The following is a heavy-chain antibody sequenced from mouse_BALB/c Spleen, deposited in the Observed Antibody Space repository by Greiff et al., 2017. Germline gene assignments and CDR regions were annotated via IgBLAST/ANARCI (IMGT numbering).Heavy chain of an antibody. CDR3: AKRFLTTVVATGFDY. CDR1: GYSFTGYF. V-gene: IGHV1-20*01. D-gene: IGHD1-1*01. Sequence: EVQLQQSGPELVKPGASVKISCKASGYSFTGYFMNWVKQSHGKSLEWIGRINPYNGDTFYNQKFKSKATLTVDKSSSTAYMQLSSLTSEDSAVYYCAKRFLTTVVATGFDYWGQGTTLTVSS. J-gene: IGHJ2*01. CDR2: INPYNGDT.